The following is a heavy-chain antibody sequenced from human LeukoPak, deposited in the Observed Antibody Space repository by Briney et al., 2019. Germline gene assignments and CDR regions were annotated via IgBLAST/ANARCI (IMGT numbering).Heavy chain of an antibody. CDR2: INPNNGGS. V-gene: IGHV1-2*02. CDR3: ARDPVGRWSPDLDY. J-gene: IGHJ4*02. Sequence: ASVKVSCKASGYTFTGYYMHWVRQAPGQGLERMGWINPNNGGSNYAQKFQGRVTMTRDTSISTAYMELSRLRSDDTAVYYCARDPVGRWSPDLDYWGQGTLVTVSS. CDR1: GYTFTGYY. D-gene: IGHD1-26*01.